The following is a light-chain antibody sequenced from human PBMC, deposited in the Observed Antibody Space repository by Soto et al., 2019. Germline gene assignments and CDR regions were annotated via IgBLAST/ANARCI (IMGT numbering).Light chain of an antibody. CDR3: AAWDDSLNGPV. CDR1: SSNIGGNT. J-gene: IGLJ2*01. CDR2: NFN. Sequence: QSVLTQPPSASGTPGQRVTLSCSGSSSNIGGNTVHWYQHLPGTAPKLLIYNFNERPSGVPDRFSGSKSGTSASLAISGLQSEDEADYYCAAWDDSLNGPVFGGGIKLTVL. V-gene: IGLV1-44*01.